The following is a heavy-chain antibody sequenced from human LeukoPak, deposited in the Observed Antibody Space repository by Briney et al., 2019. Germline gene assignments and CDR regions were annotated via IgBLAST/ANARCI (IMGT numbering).Heavy chain of an antibody. CDR3: ARGPIFRQVPAAYDYYYYYMDV. J-gene: IGHJ6*03. D-gene: IGHD2-2*01. V-gene: IGHV1-8*03. CDR2: MNPNSGNT. Sequence: ASVKVSCKASGYTFTSYDINWVRQATGQGLESMGWMNPNSGNTGYAQKFQGRVTITRNTSISTAYMELSSLRSEDTAVYYCARGPIFRQVPAAYDYYYYYMDVWGKGTTVTVSS. CDR1: GYTFTSYD.